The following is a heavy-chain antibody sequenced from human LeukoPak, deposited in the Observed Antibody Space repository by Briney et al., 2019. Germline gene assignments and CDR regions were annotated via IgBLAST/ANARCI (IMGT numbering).Heavy chain of an antibody. CDR3: AKDRKWDVGDLDY. CDR1: GFTFSSYS. CDR2: ISGSGGST. V-gene: IGHV3-23*01. D-gene: IGHD2-21*02. J-gene: IGHJ4*02. Sequence: PGGSLRLSCAASGFTFSSYSLNWVRQAPGKGLEWVSAISGSGGSTYYADSVKGRFTISRDNSKNTLYLQMNSLRAEDTAVYYCAKDRKWDVGDLDYWGQGTLVTVSS.